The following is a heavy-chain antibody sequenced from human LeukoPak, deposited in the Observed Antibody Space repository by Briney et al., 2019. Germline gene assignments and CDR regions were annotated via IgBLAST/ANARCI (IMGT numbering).Heavy chain of an antibody. CDR2: INPNTGNP. CDR3: ARAIMHLGELSLPSY. CDR1: EYTFTNYA. J-gene: IGHJ4*02. Sequence: ASVKVSCKTSEYTFTNYAMNWVRQAPGQGLEWMGWINPNTGNPAYAQGFTGRFVFSLDTSVSTAYLQISSLEAEDTAVYYCARAIMHLGELSLPSYWGQGTLVTVSS. V-gene: IGHV7-4-1*02. D-gene: IGHD3-16*02.